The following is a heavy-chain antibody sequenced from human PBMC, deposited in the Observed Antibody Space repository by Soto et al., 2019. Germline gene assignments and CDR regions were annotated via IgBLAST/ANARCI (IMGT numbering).Heavy chain of an antibody. J-gene: IGHJ4*02. V-gene: IGHV3-15*01. CDR3: TTQGRIAAAGTFDY. CDR2: IKSKTDGGTT. CDR1: GFTFSNAW. Sequence: GGSLRLSCAASGFTFSNAWMSWVRQAPGKGLGWVGRIKSKTDGGTTDYAAPVKGRFTISRDDSKNTLYLQMNSLKTEDTAVYYCTTQGRIAAAGTFDYWGQGTLVTVSS. D-gene: IGHD6-13*01.